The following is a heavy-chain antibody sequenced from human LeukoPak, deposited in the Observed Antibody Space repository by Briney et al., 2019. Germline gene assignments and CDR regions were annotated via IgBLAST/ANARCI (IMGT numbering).Heavy chain of an antibody. CDR3: ARRNYYGSGILDY. J-gene: IGHJ4*02. CDR1: GDSINNNNYY. D-gene: IGHD3-10*01. Sequence: SETLSLTCTVSGDSINNNNYYWGWIRQPPGKGLEWIGEIYHSGSTNYNPSLKSRVTISVDKSKNQFSLKLSSVTAADTAVYYCARRNYYGSGILDYWGQGTLVTVSS. CDR2: IYHSGST. V-gene: IGHV4-39*07.